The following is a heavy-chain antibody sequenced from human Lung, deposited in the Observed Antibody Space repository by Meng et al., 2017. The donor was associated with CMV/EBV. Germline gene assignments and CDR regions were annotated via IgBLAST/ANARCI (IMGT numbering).Heavy chain of an antibody. D-gene: IGHD5-12*01. CDR2: IYYTGST. CDR1: GGSISGYY. J-gene: IGHJ6*02. Sequence: SETLSLXCAVSGGSISGYYWSWIRQPPGKGLEWIGYIYYTGSTNYNPSLKSRVTISLDTSKNQFSLKLRSVTAADTAVYYCARATGGNGLVADYYYGLDVXGQGXTVTVSS. CDR3: ARATGGNGLVADYYYGLDV. V-gene: IGHV4-59*01.